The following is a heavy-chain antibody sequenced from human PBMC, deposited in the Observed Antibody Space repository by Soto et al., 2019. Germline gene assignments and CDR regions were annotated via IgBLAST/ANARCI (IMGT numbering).Heavy chain of an antibody. D-gene: IGHD3-10*01. V-gene: IGHV3-21*01. J-gene: IGHJ5*02. CDR2: IPSSTSYI. CDR1: GFTFSTYN. Sequence: DVQLVESGGGLVKPGGSLRLSCAASGFTFSTYNMNWVRQAPGMGLEWVSSIPSSTSYIFYADSVKGRFTISRDNAKNSLYLQMNSLRAEDTAVYYCARDFGGILRFGESWGQGTLVTVSS. CDR3: ARDFGGILRFGES.